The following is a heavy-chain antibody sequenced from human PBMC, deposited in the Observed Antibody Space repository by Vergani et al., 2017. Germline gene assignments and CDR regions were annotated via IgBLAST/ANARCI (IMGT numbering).Heavy chain of an antibody. Sequence: QVQLVESGGGVVQPGRSLRLSCAASGFTFSSYAMHWVRQAPGKGLEWVAVISYDGSNKYYADSVKGRFTISRDNSKNTLYLQMNSLRAEDTAVYYCARGYSWSETFDYWGQGTQVTVSS. J-gene: IGHJ4*02. V-gene: IGHV3-30-3*01. CDR1: GFTFSSYA. CDR2: ISYDGSNK. CDR3: ARGYSWSETFDY. D-gene: IGHD1-20*01.